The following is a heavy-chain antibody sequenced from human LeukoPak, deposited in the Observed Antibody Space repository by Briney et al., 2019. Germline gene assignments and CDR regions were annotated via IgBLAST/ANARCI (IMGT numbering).Heavy chain of an antibody. CDR2: ITSSSSAI. CDR1: GFTFSGYS. Sequence: GGSLRLSCAASGFTFSGYSMNWVRQAPGKGLEWVSYITSSSSAIYYADSVKGRFTISRDNAKNSLYLQMNSLRAEDTAVYYCARDWSRGYSYGQGYWGQGTLVTVSS. D-gene: IGHD5-18*01. CDR3: ARDWSRGYSYGQGY. J-gene: IGHJ4*02. V-gene: IGHV3-48*01.